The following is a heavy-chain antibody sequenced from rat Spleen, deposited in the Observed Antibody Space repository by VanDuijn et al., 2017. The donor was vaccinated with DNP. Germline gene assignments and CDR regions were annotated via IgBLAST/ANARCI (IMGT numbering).Heavy chain of an antibody. CDR3: ARYITGIVFDY. D-gene: IGHD1-6*01. J-gene: IGHJ2*01. V-gene: IGHV5-20*01. Sequence: EVQLVESGGGLVQPGRSLKLSCAASGFSFSDSDMAWVRQAPPKGLEWVTAISSRGGSTYYRDSVKGRFTVSRDNTQSRLYLQMDSLRSEDTATYYCARYITGIVFDYWGQGVMVTVSS. CDR2: ISSRGGST. CDR1: GFSFSDSD.